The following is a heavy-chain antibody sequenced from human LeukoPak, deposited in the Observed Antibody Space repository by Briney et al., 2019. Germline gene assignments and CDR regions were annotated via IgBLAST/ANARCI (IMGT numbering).Heavy chain of an antibody. CDR2: IYTSGST. CDR3: ARERGTRGYSYSFFDY. J-gene: IGHJ4*02. D-gene: IGHD5-18*01. CDR1: GGSISSYY. V-gene: IGHV4-4*07. Sequence: SETLSLTCTVSGGSISSYYWSWIRQPAGKGLEWIGRIYTSGSTNYNPSLKSRVTMSVNTSKNQFSLKLSSVTAADTAVYYCARERGTRGYSYSFFDYWGQRTLVTVSS.